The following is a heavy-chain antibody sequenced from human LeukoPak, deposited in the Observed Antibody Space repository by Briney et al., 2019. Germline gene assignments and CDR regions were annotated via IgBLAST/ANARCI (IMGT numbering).Heavy chain of an antibody. J-gene: IGHJ4*02. CDR2: INPSSGGT. D-gene: IGHD2-2*01. CDR3: ARDWCSSTSCTSPKDY. CDR1: RYTFTGYY. Sequence: ASVKVSCKASRYTFTGYYMHWVRQAPGQGLEWMGWINPSSGGTNYAQKFQGRVTMTRDTSISTAYMELSRLRSDDTAVYYCARDWCSSTSCTSPKDYWGQGTLVTVSS. V-gene: IGHV1-2*02.